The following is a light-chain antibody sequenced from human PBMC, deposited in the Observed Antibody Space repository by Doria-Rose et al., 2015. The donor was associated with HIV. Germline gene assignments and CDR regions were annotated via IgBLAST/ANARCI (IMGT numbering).Light chain of an antibody. CDR1: QSFSSTY. CDR2: DGS. V-gene: IGKV3-20*01. CDR3: HQYGTSWT. Sequence: TQSPGTLSLSPGERATLSCRASQSFSSTYLAWYQQKPGQAPSLLIYDGSTRATGIPDRFSASVSGTDFTRTINRLEPEGFALYYCHQYGTSWTFGQGTKVEI. J-gene: IGKJ1*01.